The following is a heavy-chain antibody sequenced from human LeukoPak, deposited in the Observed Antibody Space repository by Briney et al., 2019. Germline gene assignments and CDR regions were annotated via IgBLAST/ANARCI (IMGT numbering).Heavy chain of an antibody. CDR2: ISGSGDET. V-gene: IGHV3-23*01. Sequence: GGSLRLSCAASGFTFGTYGMSWVRQAPGKGLEWVSTISGSGDETHYTDSVKGRFTISRDNSKNTLYLQMNSLRAEDTAAYYCAKVFSGSSGRRGSYWGQGTLVTVSS. CDR1: GFTFGTYG. CDR3: AKVFSGSSGRRGSY. J-gene: IGHJ4*02. D-gene: IGHD6-25*01.